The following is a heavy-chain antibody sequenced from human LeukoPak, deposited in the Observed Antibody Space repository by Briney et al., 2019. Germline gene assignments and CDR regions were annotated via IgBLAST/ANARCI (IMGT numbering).Heavy chain of an antibody. Sequence: GGSLRLSCAASGFTFSSYSMNWVRQAPGKGLEWVSYISSSSSTIYYTDSVKGRFTISRDNAKNSLYLQMNSLRAEDTAVYYCARRAASYGMDVWGQGTTVTVSS. CDR3: ARRAASYGMDV. CDR1: GFTFSSYS. J-gene: IGHJ6*02. V-gene: IGHV3-48*04. D-gene: IGHD6-13*01. CDR2: ISSSSSTI.